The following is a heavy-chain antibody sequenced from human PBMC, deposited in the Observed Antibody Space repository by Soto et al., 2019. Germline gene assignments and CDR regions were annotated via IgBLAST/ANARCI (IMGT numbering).Heavy chain of an antibody. V-gene: IGHV3-30*19. CDR2: TSYDGSNK. CDR3: ARWGTARGLDV. CDR1: GFTFRSYV. Sequence: QVQLVETGGGVVQPGTSLRLSCVGSGFTFRSYVIHWVRQAPGKGLEWVALTSYDGSNKYYDDSVKGRFTISRDNSRNTVVLQMDSLRLEDTALYYCARWGTARGLDVWGQGTLVYVSS. D-gene: IGHD3-16*01. J-gene: IGHJ4*02.